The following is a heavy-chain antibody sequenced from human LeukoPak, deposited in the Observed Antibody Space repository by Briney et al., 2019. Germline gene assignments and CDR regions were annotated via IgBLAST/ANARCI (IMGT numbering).Heavy chain of an antibody. CDR1: GYTFASYY. J-gene: IGHJ4*02. V-gene: IGHV1-46*01. CDR3: ARSTVVTYFDY. Sequence: ASVKVSCKASGYTFASYYMHWVRQAPGQGLEWMGIINPSGGSTSYAQKFQGRVTMTRDTSTSTVYMELSSLRSEDTAVYYCARSTVVTYFDYWGQGTLVTVSS. D-gene: IGHD4-23*01. CDR2: INPSGGST.